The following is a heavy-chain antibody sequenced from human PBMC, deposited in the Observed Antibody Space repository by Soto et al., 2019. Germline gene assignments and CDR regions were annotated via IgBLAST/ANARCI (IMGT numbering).Heavy chain of an antibody. D-gene: IGHD3-22*01. CDR3: ARLSNYDSSGSSGGLDY. J-gene: IGHJ4*02. V-gene: IGHV5-51*01. Sequence: GESLKISCVGSGYTFDIYWIVWVRQMPGKGLEWMGIIYPGDSDTRYSPSFQGQVTISVDKSISTAYLQWSSLRASDTAMYYCARLSNYDSSGSSGGLDYWGQGALVTVSS. CDR2: IYPGDSDT. CDR1: GYTFDIYW.